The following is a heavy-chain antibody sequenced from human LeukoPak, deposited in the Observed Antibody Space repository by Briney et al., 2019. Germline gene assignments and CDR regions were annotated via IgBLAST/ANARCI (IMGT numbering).Heavy chain of an antibody. J-gene: IGHJ4*02. CDR3: ARVWSPPYTSSWPDYFDY. CDR1: GFTFRTYS. Sequence: GGSLRLSCAASGFTFRTYSMNWVRQAPGKGLEWVSSISGSSRDIYYAGSVKGRYTISRDNAKNSLYLQMNGLRAEDTAVYFCARVWSPPYTSSWPDYFDYWGQGALVTVSS. V-gene: IGHV3-21*01. CDR2: ISGSSRDI. D-gene: IGHD6-13*01.